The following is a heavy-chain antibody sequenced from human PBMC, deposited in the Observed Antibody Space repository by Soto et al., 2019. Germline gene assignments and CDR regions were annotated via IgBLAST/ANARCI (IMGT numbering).Heavy chain of an antibody. CDR1: GYSFTSYW. CDR2: IYPGDSDT. J-gene: IGHJ6*02. V-gene: IGHV5-51*01. Sequence: GESLKISCKGSGYSFTSYWIGWVRQMPGKGLEWMGIIYPGDSDTRYSPSFQGQVTISADKSISTAYLQWSSLKASDTAMYYCARLYSSSLGDQLYYYYYYGMDVWGQGTTVTVSS. D-gene: IGHD6-6*01. CDR3: ARLYSSSLGDQLYYYYYYGMDV.